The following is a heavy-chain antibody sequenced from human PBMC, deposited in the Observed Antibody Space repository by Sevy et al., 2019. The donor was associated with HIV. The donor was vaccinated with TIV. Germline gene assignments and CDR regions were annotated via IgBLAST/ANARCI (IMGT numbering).Heavy chain of an antibody. D-gene: IGHD2-15*01. J-gene: IGHJ5*02. Sequence: SETLSLTCAVYGGSFSGYYWSWIRQPPGKGLEWIGEINHSGSTNYNPSLKSRVTISVDTSKNQFSLKLSSVTAADTAVYYCARSRVVAATPRQRSWFDPWGQGTLVTVSS. V-gene: IGHV4-34*01. CDR3: ARSRVVAATPRQRSWFDP. CDR1: GGSFSGYY. CDR2: INHSGST.